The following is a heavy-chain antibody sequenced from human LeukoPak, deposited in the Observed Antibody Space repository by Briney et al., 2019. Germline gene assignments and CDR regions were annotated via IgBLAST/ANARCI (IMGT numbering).Heavy chain of an antibody. CDR1: GFTFSSYS. V-gene: IGHV3-21*01. CDR2: ISSSSSYI. D-gene: IGHD2-21*02. CDR3: ARDRGPLTATPAEYFQH. Sequence: PGGSLRLSCAASGFTFSSYSMNWVRQAPGKGLEWVSSISSSSSYIYYADSVKGRFTISRDNAKNSLYLQMNSLRAEDTAVYYCARDRGPLTATPAEYFQHWGQGTLVTVSS. J-gene: IGHJ1*01.